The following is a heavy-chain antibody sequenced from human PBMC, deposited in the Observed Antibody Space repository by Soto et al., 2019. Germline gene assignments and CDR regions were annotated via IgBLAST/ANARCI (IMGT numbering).Heavy chain of an antibody. J-gene: IGHJ6*03. CDR2: ISAYNGNT. V-gene: IGHV1-18*01. D-gene: IGHD3-3*01. CDR3: ARVGPLGDFWSGYPKINYYYYMDV. CDR1: GYTFTSYG. Sequence: ASVKVSCKASGYTFTSYGISWVRQAPGQGLEWMGWISAYNGNTNYAQKLQGRVTMTTDTSTSTAYMELRSLRSDDTAVYYCARVGPLGDFWSGYPKINYYYYMDVWGKGTTVTVSS.